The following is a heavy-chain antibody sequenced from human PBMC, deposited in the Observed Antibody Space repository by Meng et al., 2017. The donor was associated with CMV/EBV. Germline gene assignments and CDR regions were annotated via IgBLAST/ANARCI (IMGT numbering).Heavy chain of an antibody. D-gene: IGHD3-22*01. J-gene: IGHJ5*02. V-gene: IGHV1-69*12. CDR3: ARVPYYYDSSGSRFDP. Sequence: QVQLVQSGAEVKKPGASVKVSCKASGGTFSSYAISWVRQAPGQGLEWMGGIIPIFGTANYAQKFQGRVTITADESTSTAYMELSSLRSEDTAVYYCARVPYYYDSSGSRFDPWGQGTLVTVSS. CDR1: GGTFSSYA. CDR2: IIPIFGTA.